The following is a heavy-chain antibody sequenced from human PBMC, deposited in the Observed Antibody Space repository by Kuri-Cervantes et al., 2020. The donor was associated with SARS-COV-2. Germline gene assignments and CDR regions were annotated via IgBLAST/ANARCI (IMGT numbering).Heavy chain of an antibody. D-gene: IGHD3-22*01. CDR2: ISSSSSYI. V-gene: IGHV3-21*01. J-gene: IGHJ4*02. CDR1: GFTFSSYS. Sequence: GESLKISCAASGFTFSSYSMNWVRQAPGKGLEWVSSISSSSSYIYYADSVKGRFTISRDNAKNSLYLQMNSLRAEDTAVYYCARELRHYYDSSGLCDYWGQGTLVTVSS. CDR3: ARELRHYYDSSGLCDY.